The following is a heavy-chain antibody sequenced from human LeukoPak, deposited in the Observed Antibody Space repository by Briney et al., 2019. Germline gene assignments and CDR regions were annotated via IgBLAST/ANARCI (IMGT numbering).Heavy chain of an antibody. V-gene: IGHV4-30-2*01. Sequence: KASETLSLTCTVSGGSISSGGYYWSWIRQPPGKGLEWIGYIYHSGSTYYNPSLKSRVTISVDRSKNQFSLKLSSVTAADTAVYYCARDYYDFWSGPKADAFDIWGQGTMVTVSS. CDR2: IYHSGST. CDR1: GGSISSGGYY. D-gene: IGHD3-3*01. CDR3: ARDYYDFWSGPKADAFDI. J-gene: IGHJ3*02.